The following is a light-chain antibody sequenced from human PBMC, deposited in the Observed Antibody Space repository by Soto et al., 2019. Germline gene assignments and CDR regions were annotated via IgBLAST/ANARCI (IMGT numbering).Light chain of an antibody. V-gene: IGLV2-23*01. J-gene: IGLJ2*01. CDR3: CSYAGSSNVV. CDR1: SSDVGSYNL. CDR2: EGS. Sequence: QSALTQPASVSGSPGQSITISCTGTSSDVGSYNLVSWYQQHPGKAPKLMIYEGSKRHSGVSNRFSGSKSGNTASLTISGLQAKDETDYYCCSYAGSSNVVFGGGTKLAVL.